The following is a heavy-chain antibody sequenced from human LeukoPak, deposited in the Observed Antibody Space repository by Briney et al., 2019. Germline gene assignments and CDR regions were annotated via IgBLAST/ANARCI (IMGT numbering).Heavy chain of an antibody. CDR1: GYTFTSYG. D-gene: IGHD3-22*01. J-gene: IGHJ4*02. CDR3: ARRGYDSSGYYLDY. Sequence: ASVKVSCKASGYTFTSYGISWVRQAPGQGLEWMGWISAYNGNTNYAQKLQGKVTMTTDTSTSTAYMELRSLRSEDTAVYYCARRGYDSSGYYLDYWGQGTLVTVSS. CDR2: ISAYNGNT. V-gene: IGHV1-18*01.